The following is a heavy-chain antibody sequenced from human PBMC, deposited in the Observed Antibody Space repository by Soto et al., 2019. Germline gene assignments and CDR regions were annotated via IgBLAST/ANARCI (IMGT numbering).Heavy chain of an antibody. CDR3: ARREDDSSSAYYYYYMDV. J-gene: IGHJ6*03. Sequence: PSETLSLTCTVSGGSISSSSYYWGWIRQPPGKGLEWIGSIYYSGSTYYNPSLKSRVTISVDTSKNQFSLKLSSVTAADTAVYYCARREDDSSSAYYYYYMDVWGKGTTVTVSS. CDR1: GGSISSSSYY. V-gene: IGHV4-39*01. CDR2: IYYSGST. D-gene: IGHD6-6*01.